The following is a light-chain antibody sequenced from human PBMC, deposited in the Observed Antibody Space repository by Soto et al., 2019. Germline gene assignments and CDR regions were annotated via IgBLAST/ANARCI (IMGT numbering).Light chain of an antibody. CDR1: QSVSSH. J-gene: IGKJ5*01. V-gene: IGKV3-11*01. CDR3: HQRSDSLPLT. Sequence: IVWAKSVDPLSFSPGERITLSCRASQSVSSHLAWYQQKPGQAPRLLIYDASKRPTGIPARFSGSGSGTDSTLTISSRYPEYSSVYYRHQRSDSLPLTFCQGTQVDIK. CDR2: DAS.